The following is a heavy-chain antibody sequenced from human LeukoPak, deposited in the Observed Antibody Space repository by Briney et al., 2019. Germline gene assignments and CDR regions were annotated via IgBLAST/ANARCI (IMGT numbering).Heavy chain of an antibody. CDR2: ISGSGGST. V-gene: IGHV3-23*01. D-gene: IGHD4-17*01. J-gene: IGHJ4*02. CDR3: AKDPAITVTTGSFDY. Sequence: GGSLRLSCAASGFTFSSYAMSWVRQAPGKGLEWVSAISGSGGSTYYADSVKGRFTISRDNSKNTLYLQMNSLRAEDTAVYYCAKDPAITVTTGSFDYCGQGTLVTVSS. CDR1: GFTFSSYA.